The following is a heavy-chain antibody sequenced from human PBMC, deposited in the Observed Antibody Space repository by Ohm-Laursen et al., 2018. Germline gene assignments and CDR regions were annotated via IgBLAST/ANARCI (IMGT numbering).Heavy chain of an antibody. CDR2: SRDKANSYTT. Sequence: GSLRLSCTASGFTFSSYEMNWVRQAPGKGLELVARSRDKANSYTTAYVASVKGRFSISRDDSENSLYLQMNSLKTEDTAVYYCARTRNFQPYDVWGQGTMVIVSS. D-gene: IGHD2/OR15-2a*01. J-gene: IGHJ3*01. V-gene: IGHV3-72*01. CDR3: ARTRNFQPYDV. CDR1: GFTFSSYE.